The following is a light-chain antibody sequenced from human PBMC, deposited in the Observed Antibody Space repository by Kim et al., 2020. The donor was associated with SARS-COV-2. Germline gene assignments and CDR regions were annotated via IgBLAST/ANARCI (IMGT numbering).Light chain of an antibody. V-gene: IGLV1-40*01. CDR2: GDN. J-gene: IGLJ3*02. Sequence: QSVLTQPPSVSGAPGQRVTISCTGRGSSVGSIYDIQWYQQVPGTAPKLLIYGDNNRPSGVPDRFSVAKSGASASLTISGLQSEDEAEYHCQSYDSKMSAWVFGGGTKLTVL. CDR1: GSSVGSIYD. CDR3: QSYDSKMSAWV.